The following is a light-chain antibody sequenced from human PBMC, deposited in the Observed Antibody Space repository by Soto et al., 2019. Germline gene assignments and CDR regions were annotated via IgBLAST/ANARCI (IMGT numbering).Light chain of an antibody. CDR2: SAS. Sequence: DIQMTQSPSSVSASVGDRVTITCRASQDIGSWLAWYQQKPGRAPKVLIYSASSLQSGVPSRFSGSGSGTDFTLTISSLQPRDFATYYCQQTNSCPITFGGGTKVEIK. J-gene: IGKJ4*01. V-gene: IGKV1-12*01. CDR1: QDIGSW. CDR3: QQTNSCPIT.